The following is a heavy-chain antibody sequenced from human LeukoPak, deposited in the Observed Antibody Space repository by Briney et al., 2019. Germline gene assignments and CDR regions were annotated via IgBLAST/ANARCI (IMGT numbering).Heavy chain of an antibody. CDR1: GFTFSSYA. D-gene: IGHD6-13*01. Sequence: PGRSLRLSCAASGFTFSSYAMHWVRQAPGKGLEWVAVISYDGSNKYYADSVKGRFTISRDSSKNTLYLQMNSLRAEDTAVYYCARDKVAAVLRGYFQHWGQGTLVTVSS. CDR3: ARDKVAAVLRGYFQH. V-gene: IGHV3-30-3*01. CDR2: ISYDGSNK. J-gene: IGHJ1*01.